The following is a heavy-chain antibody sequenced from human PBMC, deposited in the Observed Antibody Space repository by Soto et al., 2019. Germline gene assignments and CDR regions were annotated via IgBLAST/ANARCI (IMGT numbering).Heavy chain of an antibody. V-gene: IGHV3-43*01. CDR2: ISWDGGST. CDR3: AKDGNSGSYYLFDY. J-gene: IGHJ4*02. D-gene: IGHD1-26*01. CDR1: GFTSDDYF. Sequence: EVQLVESGGVVVQPGGSLRLSCAASGFTSDDYFMQWVSEAPGKGLEWVSLISWDGGSTYYADSVKGRFTISRDNSKNSLYLQMNSLRTEDTALYYCAKDGNSGSYYLFDYWGQGTLVTVSS.